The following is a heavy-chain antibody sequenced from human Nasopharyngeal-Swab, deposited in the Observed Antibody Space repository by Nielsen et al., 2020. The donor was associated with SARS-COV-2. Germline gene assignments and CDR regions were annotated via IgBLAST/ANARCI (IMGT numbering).Heavy chain of an antibody. CDR1: GFIFSASA. Sequence: GESLKISCAASGFIFSASAIHWVRQASGKGLEWVGCIGDKDHNYATTYGASVQGRFTISRDDSKNTAFLQMDSLKTEDTALYYCTTDFYFDYWGQGTLVTVSS. CDR2: IGDKDHNYAT. V-gene: IGHV3-73*01. J-gene: IGHJ4*02. CDR3: TTDFYFDY.